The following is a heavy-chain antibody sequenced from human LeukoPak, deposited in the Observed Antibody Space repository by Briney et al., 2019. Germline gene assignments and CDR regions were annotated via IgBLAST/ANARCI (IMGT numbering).Heavy chain of an antibody. V-gene: IGHV1-46*01. CDR2: INPSGGST. D-gene: IGHD1-1*01. CDR1: GYTFTSFG. CDR3: ARVHPYLMESYAFDI. Sequence: GASVKVSCKASGYTFTSFGISWVRQAPGQGLEWMGIINPSGGSTSYAQKFQGRVTMTRDTSTSTVYMELSSLRSEDTAVYYCARVHPYLMESYAFDIWGQGTMVTVSS. J-gene: IGHJ3*02.